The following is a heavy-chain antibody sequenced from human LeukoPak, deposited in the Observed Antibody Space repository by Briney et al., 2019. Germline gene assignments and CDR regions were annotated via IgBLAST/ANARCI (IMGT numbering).Heavy chain of an antibody. CDR2: IYSGESVG. Sequence: GESLRSSCKGSGYNFGDYWIIWVRQMPGKGLEWMGVIYSGESVGRCSPYFQGQFTISADQSISIAYLQWSSLKASDSGMYYCARWRGGSHIDYWGQGTLLTVPS. CDR3: ARWRGGSHIDY. V-gene: IGHV5-51*01. J-gene: IGHJ4*01. CDR1: GYNFGDYW. D-gene: IGHD1-26*01.